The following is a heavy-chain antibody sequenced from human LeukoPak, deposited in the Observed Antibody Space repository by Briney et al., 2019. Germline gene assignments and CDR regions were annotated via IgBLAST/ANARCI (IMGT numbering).Heavy chain of an antibody. CDR1: GFTFSTYW. D-gene: IGHD6-13*01. Sequence: PGGSLRLSCAVSGFTFSTYWMSWVRQAPGKGLEWVANIKQDGSEKYYVDSVKGRFTISRDNAKNSLYLQMNSPRADDTAVYYCARLYSSSVNFWGQGTMVTVSS. V-gene: IGHV3-7*01. J-gene: IGHJ4*02. CDR2: IKQDGSEK. CDR3: ARLYSSSVNF.